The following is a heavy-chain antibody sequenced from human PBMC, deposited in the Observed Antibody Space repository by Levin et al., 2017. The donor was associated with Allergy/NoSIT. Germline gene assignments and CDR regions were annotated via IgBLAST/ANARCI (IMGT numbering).Heavy chain of an antibody. CDR3: ARHIAAAGCLEP. CDR1: GGSVSNSSFY. Sequence: SETLSLTCTVSGGSVSNSSFYWGWIRQPPGKGLEGIGTIYYSGNTYYNPSLKSRVTISVETTKNQFSLKLSPVTAADTAAYYCARHIAAAGCLEPWGQGTLVTVSS. V-gene: IGHV4-39*01. J-gene: IGHJ5*02. D-gene: IGHD6-13*01. CDR2: IYYSGNT.